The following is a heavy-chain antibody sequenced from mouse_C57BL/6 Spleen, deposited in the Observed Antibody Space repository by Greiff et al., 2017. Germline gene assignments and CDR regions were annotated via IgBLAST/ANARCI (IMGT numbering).Heavy chain of an antibody. CDR3: ARDDGYYQYYFDY. Sequence: EVQVVESGGGLVKPGGSLKLSCAASGFTFSDYGMHWVRQAPEKGLEWVAYISSGSSTIYYADTVKGRFTISRDNAKNTLFLQMTSLRSEDTAMYYCARDDGYYQYYFDYWGQGTTLTVSS. CDR2: ISSGSSTI. V-gene: IGHV5-17*01. D-gene: IGHD2-3*01. J-gene: IGHJ2*01. CDR1: GFTFSDYG.